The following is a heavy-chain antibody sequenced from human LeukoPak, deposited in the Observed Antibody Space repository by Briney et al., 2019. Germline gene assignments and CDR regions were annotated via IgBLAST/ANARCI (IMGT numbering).Heavy chain of an antibody. J-gene: IGHJ3*02. V-gene: IGHV5-51*01. CDR2: IYPGDSDT. CDR3: ARRLGTDYDILTGTSGHDAFDI. Sequence: GESLKISCKGSGYIFTSYWIGWVRQTPGKGLEWMGIIYPGDSDTRYSPSFQGQVTISADKSISTAYLQWSSLKASDTAMYYCARRLGTDYDILTGTSGHDAFDIWGQGTMVTVSS. CDR1: GYIFTSYW. D-gene: IGHD3-9*01.